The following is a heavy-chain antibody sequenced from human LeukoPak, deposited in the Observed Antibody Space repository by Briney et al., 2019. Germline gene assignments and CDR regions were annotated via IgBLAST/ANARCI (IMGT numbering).Heavy chain of an antibody. D-gene: IGHD2-15*01. CDR3: ATTPSEGAQVLDY. CDR1: GFTFSSYA. V-gene: IGHV3-23*01. Sequence: LAGGSLRLSCAASGFTFSSYAMSWVRQAPGKGLELVSVISGSGGSTYYADSVRGWFTISRDNSNNMLYLRMNSLRAEDTAVYFCATTPSEGAQVLDYWGQGTLVTVSS. CDR2: ISGSGGST. J-gene: IGHJ4*02.